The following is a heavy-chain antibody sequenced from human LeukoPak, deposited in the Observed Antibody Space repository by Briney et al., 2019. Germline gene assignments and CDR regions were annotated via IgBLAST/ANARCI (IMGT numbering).Heavy chain of an antibody. CDR1: GDSFSSVTDY. Sequence: ETLSLTCTVSGDSFSSVTDYWAWIRQPPGKGLEWIASGDYSGGTYYNPSLESRVAISADMSKNQFSLKLTFVTGADTAVYYCAGERGEEYSSGWYKRNYFDNWGQGIRVTVSS. J-gene: IGHJ4*02. V-gene: IGHV4-39*07. CDR2: GDYSGGT. D-gene: IGHD6-19*01. CDR3: AGERGEEYSSGWYKRNYFDN.